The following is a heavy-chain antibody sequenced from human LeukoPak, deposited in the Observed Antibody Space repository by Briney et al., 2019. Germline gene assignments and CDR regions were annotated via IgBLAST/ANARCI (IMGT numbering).Heavy chain of an antibody. V-gene: IGHV3-74*01. Sequence: QPGGSLRLSCATSGFTFSSYWMHWVRRAPGKGLVWVSRINSDGRSTSYADSVKGRFTISRDNAKNTLYLQMNSLRAEDTAVYYCARYGDYGWFAPWGQGTLVTVSS. CDR2: INSDGRST. CDR1: GFTFSSYW. J-gene: IGHJ5*02. D-gene: IGHD4-17*01. CDR3: ARYGDYGWFAP.